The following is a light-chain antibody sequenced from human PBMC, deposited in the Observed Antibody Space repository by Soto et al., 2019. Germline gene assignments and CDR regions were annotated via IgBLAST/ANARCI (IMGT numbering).Light chain of an antibody. V-gene: IGLV1-44*01. J-gene: IGLJ3*02. Sequence: QSVLTQPPSASGIPGQRVTISCSGSSSNIGSNTVNWYQQLPGTAPKLLIYRDYQRPSGVPDRLSGSKSGTAASLAIRGLQSEDEADYYCAAWDDSLKGWVFGGGTKVTVL. CDR2: RDY. CDR3: AAWDDSLKGWV. CDR1: SSNIGSNT.